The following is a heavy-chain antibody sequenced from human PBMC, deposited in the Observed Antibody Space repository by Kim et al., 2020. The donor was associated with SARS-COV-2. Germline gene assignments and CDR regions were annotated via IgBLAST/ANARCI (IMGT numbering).Heavy chain of an antibody. CDR1: GGSISSGGYY. CDR2: IYYSGST. CDR3: ARANGAFGGVIVAYFDY. D-gene: IGHD3-16*02. Sequence: SETLSLTCTVSGGSISSGGYYWSWIRQHPGKGLEWIGYIYYSGSTYYNPSLKSRVTISVDTSKNQFSLKLSSVTAADTAVYYCARANGAFGGVIVAYFDYWGQGTLVTVSS. J-gene: IGHJ4*02. V-gene: IGHV4-31*03.